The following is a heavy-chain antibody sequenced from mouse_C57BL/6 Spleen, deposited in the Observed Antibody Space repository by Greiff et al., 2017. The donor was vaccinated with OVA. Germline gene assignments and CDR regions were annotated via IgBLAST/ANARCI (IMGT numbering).Heavy chain of an antibody. D-gene: IGHD4-1*02. Sequence: EVQLVESGEGLVKPGGSLKLSCAASGFTFSSYAMSWVRQTPEKRLEWVAYISSGGDYIYYADTVKGRFTISRDNARNTLYLQMSSLKSEDTAMYYCTRDLPQLGPFAYWGQGTLVTVSA. J-gene: IGHJ3*01. V-gene: IGHV5-9-1*02. CDR1: GFTFSSYA. CDR2: ISSGGDYI. CDR3: TRDLPQLGPFAY.